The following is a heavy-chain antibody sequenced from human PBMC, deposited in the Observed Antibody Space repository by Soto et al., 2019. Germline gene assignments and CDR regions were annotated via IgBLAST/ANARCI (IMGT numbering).Heavy chain of an antibody. J-gene: IGHJ1*01. CDR2: IHSSGSI. D-gene: IGHD3-22*01. CDR1: GGSISSDDYY. CDR3: ARDLDGLHDDTSGPFPRPG. V-gene: IGHV4-30-4*01. Sequence: SETLSLACTVSGGSISSDDYYWSWIRQAPGRGLEWIGYIHSSGSIYYNPSLKSRATMSIDTAGNQFSLKVSSVTVADTAVYYCARDLDGLHDDTSGPFPRPGWGQGTLVTVSS.